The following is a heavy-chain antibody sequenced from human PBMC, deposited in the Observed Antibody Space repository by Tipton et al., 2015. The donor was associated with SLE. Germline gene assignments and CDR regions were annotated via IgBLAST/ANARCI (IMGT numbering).Heavy chain of an antibody. V-gene: IGHV3-74*01. D-gene: IGHD3-22*01. CDR2: INSDGSST. J-gene: IGHJ4*02. Sequence: GSLRLSCAASGFTFSSTWMHWVRQAPGKGLVWVSRINSDGSSTSYTDSVKGRFTISRDNAKNTLFLQMNSLRAEDTAVYYCVRDRYYAQDCWGQGTLVTVSS. CDR3: VRDRYYAQDC. CDR1: GFTFSSTW.